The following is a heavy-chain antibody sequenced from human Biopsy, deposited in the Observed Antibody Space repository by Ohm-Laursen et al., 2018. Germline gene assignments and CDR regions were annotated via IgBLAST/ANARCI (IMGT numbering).Heavy chain of an antibody. Sequence: GSLRLSCSASGLTFSRYSMHWVRQAPGKGLEWVSSISSSSNFIYYGDSVKGRFTISRDNAKNSLYLQMNSLRAADTAVYYCARDRYYGSESYYSHYNMDVWGQGTTVSVSS. J-gene: IGHJ6*02. V-gene: IGHV3-21*01. CDR1: GLTFSRYS. CDR2: ISSSSNFI. D-gene: IGHD3-10*01. CDR3: ARDRYYGSESYYSHYNMDV.